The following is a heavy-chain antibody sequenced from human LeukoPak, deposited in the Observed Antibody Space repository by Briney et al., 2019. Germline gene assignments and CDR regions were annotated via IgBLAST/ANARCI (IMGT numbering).Heavy chain of an antibody. CDR3: ARDSRRAYCGGDCYRGLDY. Sequence: PSETPSLTCTVSGGSISSYYWSWIRQPPGKGLEWIGYIYYSGSTNYNPSLKSRVTISVDTSKNQFSLKLSSVTAADTAVYYCARDSRRAYCGGDCYRGLDYWGQGTLVTVSS. D-gene: IGHD2-21*02. J-gene: IGHJ4*02. CDR1: GGSISSYY. CDR2: IYYSGST. V-gene: IGHV4-59*01.